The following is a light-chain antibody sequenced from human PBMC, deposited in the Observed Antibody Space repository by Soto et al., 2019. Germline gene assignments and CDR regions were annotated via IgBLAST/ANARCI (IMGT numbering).Light chain of an antibody. CDR2: DAS. CDR1: QSVTSNY. Sequence: EIVLTQSPGTLSLSPGERATLSCRASQSVTSNYLAWYQHKPGQAPRLLIYDASNRATGIPDRFSGSGSGTDFTLTISRLEPEDFAVYYCQQRASWVTFGQGTRLEIK. J-gene: IGKJ5*01. V-gene: IGKV3D-20*02. CDR3: QQRASWVT.